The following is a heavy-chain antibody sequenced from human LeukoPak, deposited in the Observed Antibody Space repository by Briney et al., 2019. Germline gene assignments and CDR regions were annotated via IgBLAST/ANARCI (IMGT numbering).Heavy chain of an antibody. J-gene: IGHJ5*02. CDR2: ITGSSGGT. D-gene: IGHD6-19*01. V-gene: IGHV3-23*01. CDR1: GFTFNNYA. Sequence: HPGGSLRLSCAASGFTFNNYAMNWVRQAPGKGREWVSGITGSSGGTYYADSVKGRFTISRDSSKNTVYLQMKSLRVEDTAVYYCAKDRFGYSVGWYFDPWGQGSLVTVSS. CDR3: AKDRFGYSVGWYFDP.